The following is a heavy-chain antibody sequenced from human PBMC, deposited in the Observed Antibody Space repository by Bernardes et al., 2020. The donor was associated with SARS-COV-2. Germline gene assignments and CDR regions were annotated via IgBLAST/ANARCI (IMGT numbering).Heavy chain of an antibody. Sequence: GGSLRLSCAASGFTFSTYWMTWVRQAPGKGLEWVANINPDGTRKYYVDSVKGRLTISRDNAKNSLYLQLNSLRVEDTAVYYCARDSGSFFIDSWGQGILVTVSS. J-gene: IGHJ4*02. CDR2: INPDGTRK. D-gene: IGHD1-26*01. CDR3: ARDSGSFFIDS. V-gene: IGHV3-7*04. CDR1: GFTFSTYW.